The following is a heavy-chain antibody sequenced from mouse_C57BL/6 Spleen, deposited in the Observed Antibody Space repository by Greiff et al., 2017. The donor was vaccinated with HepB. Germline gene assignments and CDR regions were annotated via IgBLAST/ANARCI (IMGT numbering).Heavy chain of an antibody. CDR3: TTVLGQGYFDY. D-gene: IGHD4-1*01. CDR1: GFNIKDDY. CDR2: IDPENGDT. V-gene: IGHV14-4*01. Sequence: VQLQQSGAELVRPGASAKLSCTASGFNIKDDYMHWVKQRPEQGLEWIGWIDPENGDTEYASKFQGKATITADTSSNTAYLQLSSLTSEDTAVYYCTTVLGQGYFDYWGQGTTLTVSS. J-gene: IGHJ2*01.